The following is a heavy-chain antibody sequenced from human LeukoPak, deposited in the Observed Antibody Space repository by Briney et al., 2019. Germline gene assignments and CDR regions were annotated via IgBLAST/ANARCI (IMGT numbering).Heavy chain of an antibody. CDR3: ASDIDYYDSSGPSDY. V-gene: IGHV3-30-3*01. CDR1: GFTFSSYA. D-gene: IGHD3-22*01. CDR2: ISYDGSNK. J-gene: IGHJ4*02. Sequence: GGSLRLSCAASGFTFSSYAMHWVRQAPGKGLEWVAVISYDGSNKYYADSVKGRFTISRDNSKNTLYLQMNSLRAEDTAVYYCASDIDYYDSSGPSDYWGQGTLVTVSS.